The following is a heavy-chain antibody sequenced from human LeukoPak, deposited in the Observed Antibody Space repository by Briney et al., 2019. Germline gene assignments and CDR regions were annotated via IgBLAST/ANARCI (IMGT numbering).Heavy chain of an antibody. Sequence: GGSLRLSCAASGFTVSSKYMSWVRQAPGKGLEWVSVIYSGGSTHYTDSVKGRFTISRDNSKNTVYLQMNSLRAEDTAVYYCARGAYGSGIYYYYYMDVWGKGTTVTVSS. D-gene: IGHD3-10*01. CDR3: ARGAYGSGIYYYYYMDV. CDR1: GFTVSSKY. V-gene: IGHV3-53*01. CDR2: IYSGGST. J-gene: IGHJ6*03.